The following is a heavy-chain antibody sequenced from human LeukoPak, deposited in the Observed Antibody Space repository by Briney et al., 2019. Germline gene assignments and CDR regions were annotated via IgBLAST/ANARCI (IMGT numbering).Heavy chain of an antibody. Sequence: SQTLSLTCTVSGGSISSGGYNWSWIRPHTRKGLEWIGYIYDSGSTYYNPSLQSRVTISVDTSKNQFSLKLSSVTAADTAGYYCARGLGESYPFDYWGQGTLVTVSS. CDR1: GGSISSGGYN. CDR2: IYDSGST. D-gene: IGHD3-16*01. J-gene: IGHJ4*02. V-gene: IGHV4-31*03. CDR3: ARGLGESYPFDY.